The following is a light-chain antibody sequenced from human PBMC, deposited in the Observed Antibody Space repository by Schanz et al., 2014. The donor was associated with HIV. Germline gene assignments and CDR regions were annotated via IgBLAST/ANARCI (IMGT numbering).Light chain of an antibody. Sequence: QSVLTQPPSLSGAPGQWVTVSCSGGSSNIGAGFDVHWYQQLPGTAPKLLIYGDNSRPSGVPDRFSGSKSGTSASLAISGLRSDDEAHYYCATWDDSLNGWVFGGGTQLTVL. CDR3: ATWDDSLNGWV. CDR2: GDN. V-gene: IGLV1-40*01. J-gene: IGLJ3*02. CDR1: SSNIGAGFD.